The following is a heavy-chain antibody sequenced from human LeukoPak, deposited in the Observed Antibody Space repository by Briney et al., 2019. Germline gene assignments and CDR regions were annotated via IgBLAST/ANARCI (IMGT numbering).Heavy chain of an antibody. CDR1: GGSISSYY. CDR2: IYYSGST. CDR3: ARETYYYDSSFRTAVPLAFDI. V-gene: IGHV4-59*01. J-gene: IGHJ3*02. D-gene: IGHD3-22*01. Sequence: SETLSLTCTVSGGSISSYYWSWIRQPPGKGLEWIGYIYYSGSTNYNPSLKSRVTISVDTSKNQFSLKLSSVTAADTAVYYCARETYYYDSSFRTAVPLAFDIWGQGTMVTVSS.